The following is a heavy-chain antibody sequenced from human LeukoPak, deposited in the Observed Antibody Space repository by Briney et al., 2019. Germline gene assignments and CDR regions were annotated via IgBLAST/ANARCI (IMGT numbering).Heavy chain of an antibody. Sequence: HPGGSLRLSCAASGFTFSSYAMSWVRQAPGKGLEWVSAISGSGGSTYYADSVKGRFTISRDNSKNTLYLQMNSLRAEDTAVYYCAKGRRSVDCSSTSCYMYWGQGTLVTVSS. V-gene: IGHV3-23*01. J-gene: IGHJ4*02. CDR2: ISGSGGST. CDR3: AKGRRSVDCSSTSCYMY. CDR1: GFTFSSYA. D-gene: IGHD2-2*02.